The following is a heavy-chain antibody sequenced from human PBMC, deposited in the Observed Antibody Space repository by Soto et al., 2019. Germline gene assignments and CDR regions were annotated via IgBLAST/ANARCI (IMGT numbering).Heavy chain of an antibody. V-gene: IGHV4-59*08. D-gene: IGHD2-15*01. Sequence: QVQLRGSGPALVKPSETLSLTCTVSNGSISPHYWSWIRQPPGGGLEWIGYMYYNGNTNYSPSFQSRLTLSLDTSKSQFSLRLTSVTAADTAVYYCARHFARAGSTTPFFYYILDVWGTGTTVTVSS. CDR2: MYYNGNT. CDR3: ARHFARAGSTTPFFYYILDV. J-gene: IGHJ6*03. CDR1: NGSISPHY.